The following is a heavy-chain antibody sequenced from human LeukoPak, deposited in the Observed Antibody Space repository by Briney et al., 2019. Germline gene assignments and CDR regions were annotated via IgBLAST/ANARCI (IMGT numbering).Heavy chain of an antibody. CDR2: IYYSGST. V-gene: IGHV4-39*07. CDR3: ARRYYYDSSGYYYSAFDI. Sequence: SETLSLTCTVSGGSISSYYWGWIRQPPGKGLEWIGSIYYSGSTYYNPSLKSRVTISVDTSKNQFSLKLSSVTAADTAVYYCARRYYYDSSGYYYSAFDIWGQGTMVTVSS. CDR1: GGSISSYY. D-gene: IGHD3-22*01. J-gene: IGHJ3*02.